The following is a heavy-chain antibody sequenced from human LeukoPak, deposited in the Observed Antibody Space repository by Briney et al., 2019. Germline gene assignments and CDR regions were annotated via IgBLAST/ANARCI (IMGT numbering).Heavy chain of an antibody. J-gene: IGHJ5*02. CDR2: ISGVST. CDR3: AKDLSRAVAADWFDP. CDR1: GFTFSFYW. D-gene: IGHD6-19*01. V-gene: IGHV3-23*01. Sequence: GGSLRLSCAASGFTFSFYWMSWVRQAPGKGLEWVSSISGVSTYYTDSVKGRFTISRDNSKNTLYLQMNSLRIDDTAVYYCAKDLSRAVAADWFDPRGRGTLVTVSS.